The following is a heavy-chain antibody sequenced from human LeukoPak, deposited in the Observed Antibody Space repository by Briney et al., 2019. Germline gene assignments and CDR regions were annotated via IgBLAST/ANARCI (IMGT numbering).Heavy chain of an antibody. Sequence: ASVMVSCKASGYTFTGYYMHWVRQAPGQGLEWMGIINPSGGSTSYAQKFQGRVTMTRDTSTSTVYMELSSLRSEDTAVYYCARARTPITMIVKGYYFDYWGQGTLVTVSS. CDR3: ARARTPITMIVKGYYFDY. CDR2: INPSGGST. D-gene: IGHD3-22*01. V-gene: IGHV1-46*01. J-gene: IGHJ4*02. CDR1: GYTFTGYY.